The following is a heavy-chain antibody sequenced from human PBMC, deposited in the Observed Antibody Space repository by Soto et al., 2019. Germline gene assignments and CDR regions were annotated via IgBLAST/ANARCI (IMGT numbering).Heavy chain of an antibody. Sequence: SETLSLTCTVSGGSVSSGTFYWTWIRQPPGKGLEWIGFFSYNGDTNYNPSLKGRVTISVDTSKNQFPLKLTSVTAADTAVYYCARGDALNWFDPWGQGTLVTVSS. V-gene: IGHV4-61*01. CDR3: ARGDALNWFDP. CDR2: FSYNGDT. J-gene: IGHJ5*02. CDR1: GGSVSSGTFY.